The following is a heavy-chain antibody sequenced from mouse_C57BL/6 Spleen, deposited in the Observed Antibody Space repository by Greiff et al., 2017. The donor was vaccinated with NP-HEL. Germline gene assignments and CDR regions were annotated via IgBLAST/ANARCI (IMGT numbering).Heavy chain of an antibody. CDR1: GYAFTNYL. D-gene: IGHD4-1*02. V-gene: IGHV1-54*01. J-gene: IGHJ1*03. Sequence: QVQLQQSGAELVRPGTSVKVSCKASGYAFTNYLIEWVKQRPGQGLEWIGVINPGSGGTNYNEKFKGKATLTADKSSSTAYMQLSSLTSEDSAVYFCARGNWDEDWYFDVWGTGTTVTVSS. CDR2: INPGSGGT. CDR3: ARGNWDEDWYFDV.